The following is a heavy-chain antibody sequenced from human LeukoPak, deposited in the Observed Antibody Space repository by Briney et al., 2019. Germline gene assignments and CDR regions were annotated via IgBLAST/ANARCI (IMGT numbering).Heavy chain of an antibody. D-gene: IGHD3-22*01. CDR2: IYYSGST. V-gene: IGHV4-59*01. Sequence: PSETLSLTCTDSGGSISSYYWSWIRQPPGKGLEWIGYIYYSGSTNYNPSLKSRVTISVDTSKNQFSLKLSSVTAADTAVYYCAREVKFDSSGYYPNPYFDYWGQGTLVTVSS. J-gene: IGHJ4*02. CDR1: GGSISSYY. CDR3: AREVKFDSSGYYPNPYFDY.